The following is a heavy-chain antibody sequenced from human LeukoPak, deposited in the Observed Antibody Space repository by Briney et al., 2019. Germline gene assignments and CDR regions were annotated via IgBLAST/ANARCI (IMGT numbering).Heavy chain of an antibody. V-gene: IGHV1-2*02. J-gene: IGHJ5*02. CDR2: ISPNSGGT. D-gene: IGHD5-12*01. Sequence: GASVKVSCKASGYTLTDYYMHWVRQAPGQGLEWMGWISPNSGGTNYAQNFQGRVTMTRDTSVSTAYMELSSLRSDDTAVYYCVRSGYDYDWFDPWGQGTLVTVSS. CDR3: VRSGYDYDWFDP. CDR1: GYTLTDYY.